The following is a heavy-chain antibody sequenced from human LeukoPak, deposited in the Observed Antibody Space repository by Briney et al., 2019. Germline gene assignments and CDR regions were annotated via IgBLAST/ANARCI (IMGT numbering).Heavy chain of an antibody. CDR1: GGSISSGGFY. J-gene: IGHJ6*03. Sequence: SETLSLTCTVSGGSISSGGFYWTWIRQPAGKGLEWIGRVFTSGSTNYSPSLESRVTISIDTSKNQFSLKLKSVTAADTAVYFCARVTIPIIWGAAEGRRENFYMDVWGKGTTVTVSS. V-gene: IGHV4-61*02. D-gene: IGHD3-16*01. CDR3: ARVTIPIIWGAAEGRRENFYMDV. CDR2: VFTSGST.